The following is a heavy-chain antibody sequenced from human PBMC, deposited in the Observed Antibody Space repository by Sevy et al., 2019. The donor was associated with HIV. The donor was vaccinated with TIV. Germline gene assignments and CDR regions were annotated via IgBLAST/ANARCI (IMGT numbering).Heavy chain of an antibody. V-gene: IGHV3-23*01. CDR1: GFTFSSYA. J-gene: IGHJ4*02. D-gene: IGHD2-2*01. Sequence: GALRLSCAASGFTFSSYAMSWVRQAPGKGLEWVSAISGSGGSTYYADSVKGRFTISRDNSKNTLYLQMNSLRAEDTAVYYCAKDIVVVPEAFDYWGQGTLVTVSS. CDR2: ISGSGGST. CDR3: AKDIVVVPEAFDY.